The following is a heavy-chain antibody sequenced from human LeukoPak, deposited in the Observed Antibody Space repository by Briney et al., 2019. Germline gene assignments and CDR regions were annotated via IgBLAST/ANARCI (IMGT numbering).Heavy chain of an antibody. D-gene: IGHD6-13*01. Sequence: PGGSLRLSCAASGFTFSSYAMHWVRQAPGKGLEWVAVISYDGSNKYYADSVKGRFTISRDNSKNTLYLQMNSLRAEDTAVYCCARDAEPSIAAAGLYDYWGQGTLVTVSS. V-gene: IGHV3-30-3*01. CDR3: ARDAEPSIAAAGLYDY. CDR2: ISYDGSNK. CDR1: GFTFSSYA. J-gene: IGHJ4*02.